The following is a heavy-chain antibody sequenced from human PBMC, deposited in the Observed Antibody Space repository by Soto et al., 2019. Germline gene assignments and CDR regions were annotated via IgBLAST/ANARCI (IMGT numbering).Heavy chain of an antibody. V-gene: IGHV3-21*01. CDR3: ARVEYSRDDFDI. J-gene: IGHJ3*02. D-gene: IGHD6-6*01. Sequence: PEGSLRLSCAASGFTFSSYSMNWVRQAPGKGLEWVSSISSSSSYIYYADSVKGRFTISRDNAKNTLYLQMNSLRAEDTAVYYCARVEYSRDDFDIWGPGTLDTVSS. CDR2: ISSSSSYI. CDR1: GFTFSSYS.